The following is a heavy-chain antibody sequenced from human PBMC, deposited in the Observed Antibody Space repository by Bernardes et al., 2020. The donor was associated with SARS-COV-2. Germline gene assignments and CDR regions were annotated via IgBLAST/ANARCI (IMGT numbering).Heavy chain of an antibody. CDR2: IYYSGST. Sequence: SETLSLTCTVSGGSISSGGYYWSWIRQHPGKGLEWIGYIYYSGSTYYNPSLKSRVTISVDTSKNQFSLKLSSVTAADTAVYYCARETYGGVIPFNDAFDIWGQGTMVTVSS. V-gene: IGHV4-31*03. CDR1: GGSISSGGYY. CDR3: ARETYGGVIPFNDAFDI. J-gene: IGHJ3*02. D-gene: IGHD3-16*02.